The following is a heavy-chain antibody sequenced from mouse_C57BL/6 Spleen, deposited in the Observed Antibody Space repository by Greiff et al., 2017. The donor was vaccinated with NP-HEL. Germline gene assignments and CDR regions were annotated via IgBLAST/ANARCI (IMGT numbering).Heavy chain of an antibody. V-gene: IGHV1-82*01. CDR2: IYPGDGDT. CDR1: GYSFSSSW. D-gene: IGHD3-2*02. CDR3: AREPSTAQVFAMDY. J-gene: IGHJ4*01. Sequence: VQLQESGPELVKPGASVKISCKASGYSFSSSWMNWVKQRPGKGLEWIGRIYPGDGDTNYNGKFKGKATLTADKSSSTAYMQLSSLTSEDSAVYFCAREPSTAQVFAMDYWGQGTSVTVSS.